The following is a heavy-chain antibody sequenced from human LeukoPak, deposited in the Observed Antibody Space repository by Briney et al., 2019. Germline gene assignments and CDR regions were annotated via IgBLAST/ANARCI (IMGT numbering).Heavy chain of an antibody. CDR1: GFTFSSYA. Sequence: GRSLRLSCAASGFTFSSYAMSWVRQAPGKGLEWVSDISGSGGSTYYADSVKGRFTISRDNSKNTLYLQMNSLRAEDTAVYYCAKDVGQQLVRGAFDIWGQGTMVTVSS. CDR3: AKDVGQQLVRGAFDI. D-gene: IGHD6-13*01. J-gene: IGHJ3*02. V-gene: IGHV3-23*01. CDR2: ISGSGGST.